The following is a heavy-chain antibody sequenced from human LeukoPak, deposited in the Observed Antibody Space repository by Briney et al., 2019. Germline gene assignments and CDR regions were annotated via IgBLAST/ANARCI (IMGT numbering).Heavy chain of an antibody. V-gene: IGHV1-18*01. CDR3: ARVYYGSGAGARDYYYYYGMDV. J-gene: IGHJ6*02. Sequence: AASVKVSCKASGGTFTSYGISWVRQAPGQGLEWMGWISAYNGNTNYAQKLQGRVTMTTDTSTSTAYMELRSLRSDDTAVYYCARVYYGSGAGARDYYYYYGMDVWGQGTTVTVSS. CDR2: ISAYNGNT. CDR1: GGTFTSYG. D-gene: IGHD3-10*01.